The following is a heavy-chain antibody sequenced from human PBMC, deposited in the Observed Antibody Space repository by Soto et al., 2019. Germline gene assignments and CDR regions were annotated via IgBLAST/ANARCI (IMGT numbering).Heavy chain of an antibody. J-gene: IGHJ6*02. CDR1: GFTFSSYT. Sequence: GGSLRLSCAAPGFTFSSYTMNWVRQAPGKGLEWVSSISSSSSYIYYADSVKGRFTISRDNAKNSLYLQMNSLRAEDTAVYYCARDQEDCSGGSCYDYYYYYGMDVWGQGTTVTVSS. D-gene: IGHD2-15*01. CDR2: ISSSSSYI. V-gene: IGHV3-21*01. CDR3: ARDQEDCSGGSCYDYYYYYGMDV.